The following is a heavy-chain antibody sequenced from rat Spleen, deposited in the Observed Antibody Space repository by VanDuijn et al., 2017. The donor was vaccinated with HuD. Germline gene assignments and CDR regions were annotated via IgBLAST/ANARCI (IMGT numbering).Heavy chain of an antibody. CDR2: ISYDGSST. D-gene: IGHD1-1*01. CDR3: ARHRPFYYRWSFDY. CDR1: GFTFSDHG. J-gene: IGHJ2*01. Sequence: VQLVESGGGLVQPGRSLKLSCAASGFTFSDHGMAWVRPAPTKGLEWVETISYDGSSTYYRDSVKGRFTISRDNAKSTRYLQMDSLRSEDTATYYCARHRPFYYRWSFDYWGQGVMVTVSS. V-gene: IGHV5-29*01.